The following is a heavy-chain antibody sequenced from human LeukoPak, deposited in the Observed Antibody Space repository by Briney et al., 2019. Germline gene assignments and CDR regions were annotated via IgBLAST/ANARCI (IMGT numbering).Heavy chain of an antibody. V-gene: IGHV1-18*01. CDR2: ISGHTGNT. D-gene: IGHD1-1*01. Sequence: GASVKVSCKTSGYTFSPYGVTWVRQAPGQGFQWMGWISGHTGNTKYAENLQGRISLTTDTSATTAYMELRSLTSDDTAVYYCARDLSSGGWTLEFDYWGQGSLVTVAS. CDR3: ARDLSSGGWTLEFDY. J-gene: IGHJ4*02. CDR1: GYTFSPYG.